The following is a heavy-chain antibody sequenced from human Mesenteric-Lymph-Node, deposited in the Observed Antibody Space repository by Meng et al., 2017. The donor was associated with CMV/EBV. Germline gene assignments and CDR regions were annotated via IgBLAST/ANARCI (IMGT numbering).Heavy chain of an antibody. J-gene: IGHJ4*02. CDR2: IYPGDSDT. CDR3: ARGDSSSWYDY. D-gene: IGHD6-13*01. Sequence: KVSCKGSGYSFTRYWIGWVRQMPGKGLEWMGIIYPGDSDTRYSPSFRGQVTISADKSISTAYLQWSSLKASDTAMYYCARGDSSSWYDYWGQGTLVTSPQ. CDR1: GYSFTRYW. V-gene: IGHV5-51*01.